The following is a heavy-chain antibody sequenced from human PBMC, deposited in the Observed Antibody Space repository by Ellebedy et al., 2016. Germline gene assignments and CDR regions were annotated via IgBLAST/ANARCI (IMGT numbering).Heavy chain of an antibody. J-gene: IGHJ4*02. Sequence: GESLKISCKGSGYTFTTYWITWVRQMTGKGLEWMGRIDPSDSSTNYSPSFQGHVTISADKSVTTAYLQWSSLQASDTAMYYCATRYCSGTYCYSYWGQGTLVTVSS. V-gene: IGHV5-10-1*01. CDR1: GYTFTTYW. D-gene: IGHD2-2*01. CDR3: ATRYCSGTYCYSY. CDR2: IDPSDSST.